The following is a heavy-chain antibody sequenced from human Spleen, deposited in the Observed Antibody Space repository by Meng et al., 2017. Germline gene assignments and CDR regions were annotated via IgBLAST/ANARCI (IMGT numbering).Heavy chain of an antibody. D-gene: IGHD3-10*01. CDR3: LRGSGGSV. Sequence: QVQLRESGPALGKASETLSLPVAVSGDAITNHNWWAWVRQPPGKGLEWIGEIPHRGSSAYSPSLKSRVSMSIDKSKNQFSLKLTAVTAADTAVYYCLRGSGGSVWGQGTLVTVSS. V-gene: IGHV4-4*02. CDR1: GDAITNHNW. CDR2: IPHRGSS. J-gene: IGHJ4*03.